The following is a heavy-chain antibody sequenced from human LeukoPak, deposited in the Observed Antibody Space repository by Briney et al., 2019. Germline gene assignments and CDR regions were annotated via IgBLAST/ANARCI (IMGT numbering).Heavy chain of an antibody. Sequence: SVKVSCKASGGTFSSYAISWVRQAPGQGLEWMGGFIPIFGTANYAQKFQGRVTITADESTSTAYMELSSLRSEDTAVYYCASCTIFGVFYYYYYMDVWGKGTTVTVSS. CDR1: GGTFSSYA. CDR3: ASCTIFGVFYYYYYMDV. J-gene: IGHJ6*03. CDR2: FIPIFGTA. V-gene: IGHV1-69*01. D-gene: IGHD3-3*01.